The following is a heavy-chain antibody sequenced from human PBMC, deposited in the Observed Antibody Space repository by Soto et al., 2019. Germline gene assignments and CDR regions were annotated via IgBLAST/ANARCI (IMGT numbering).Heavy chain of an antibody. J-gene: IGHJ4*02. CDR3: ARDHSGSGIAAAETGY. CDR1: GGSISSGDYY. Sequence: PSETLSLTCTVSGGSISSGDYYWSWIRQPPGKGLEWIGYIYYSGSTYYNPSLKSRVTISVDTSKNQFSLKLSSVTAADTAVYYCARDHSGSGIAAAETGYWGQGTLVTVSS. CDR2: IYYSGST. V-gene: IGHV4-30-4*01. D-gene: IGHD6-13*01.